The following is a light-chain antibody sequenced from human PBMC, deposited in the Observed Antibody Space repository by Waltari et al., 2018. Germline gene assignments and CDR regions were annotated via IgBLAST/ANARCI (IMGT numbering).Light chain of an antibody. CDR1: TFNIGSNP. CDR2: NNN. Sequence: QSVLTQPPSASGTLGQRVAISCSGSTFNIGSNPVNWYQQLPRTAPKLRIYNNNQRPSGVPDRFSGSKSGTSASLAISGLQSEDESDYYCAVWDDSLNGVVFGGGTKLTVL. J-gene: IGLJ2*01. CDR3: AVWDDSLNGVV. V-gene: IGLV1-44*01.